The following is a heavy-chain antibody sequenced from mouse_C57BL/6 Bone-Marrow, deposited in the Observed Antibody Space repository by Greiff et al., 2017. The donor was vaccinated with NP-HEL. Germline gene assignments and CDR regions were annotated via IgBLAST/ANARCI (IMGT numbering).Heavy chain of an antibody. CDR1: GFSLTSYG. J-gene: IGHJ4*01. D-gene: IGHD2-4*01. V-gene: IGHV2-9*01. Sequence: QVQLKQSGPGLVAPSQSLSITCTVSGFSLTSYGVDWVRQPPGKGLEWLGVIWGGGSTTYNSALMSRLSISKDNSKSQVILKMNSLQTDDTAMYYCAKLCSPYDYDGGAYAMDYWGQGTSVTVSS. CDR2: IWGGGST. CDR3: AKLCSPYDYDGGAYAMDY.